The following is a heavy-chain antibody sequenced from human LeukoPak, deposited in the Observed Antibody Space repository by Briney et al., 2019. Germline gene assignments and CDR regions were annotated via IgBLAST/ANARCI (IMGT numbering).Heavy chain of an antibody. J-gene: IGHJ4*02. CDR3: ARSPYSSSSIDY. CDR1: GFSLSTSGVG. V-gene: IGHV2-5*02. Sequence: SGPTLVNPTQTLTLTCSFSGFSLSTSGVGVGWIRQPPGKALEWLAVIYWDDDKRHSPSLRSRLTITKGTSKNQVVLTMTNMDLVDTATYYCARSPYSSSSIDYWGQGTLVTVSS. CDR2: IYWDDDK. D-gene: IGHD6-6*01.